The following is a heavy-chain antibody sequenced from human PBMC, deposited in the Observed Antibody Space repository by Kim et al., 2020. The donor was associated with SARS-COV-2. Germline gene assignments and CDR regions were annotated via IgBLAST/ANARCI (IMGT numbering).Heavy chain of an antibody. Sequence: GGSLRLSCAASGFTFSSYGMHWVRQAPGKGLEWVAVIWYDGSNKYYADSVKGRFTISRDNSKNTLYLQMNSLRAEDTAVYYCARDRGIAAALGDYYYGMDVWGQGTTVTVS. V-gene: IGHV3-33*01. CDR3: ARDRGIAAALGDYYYGMDV. CDR1: GFTFSSYG. J-gene: IGHJ6*02. CDR2: IWYDGSNK. D-gene: IGHD6-13*01.